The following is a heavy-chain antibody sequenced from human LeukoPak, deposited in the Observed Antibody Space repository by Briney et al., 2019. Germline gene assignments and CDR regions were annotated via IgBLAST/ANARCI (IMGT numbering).Heavy chain of an antibody. CDR3: ARARGYYYDSSGYRNAFDI. CDR2: IYTSGST. V-gene: IGHV4-4*09. D-gene: IGHD3-22*01. CDR1: GGSISSYY. Sequence: SETLSLTCTVSGGSISSYYWSWIRQPPGKGLEWIGYIYTSGSTNYNPSLKSRVTISVDTSKNQFSLKLSSVTAADTAVYYCARARGYYYDSSGYRNAFDIWGQGTMVIVSS. J-gene: IGHJ3*02.